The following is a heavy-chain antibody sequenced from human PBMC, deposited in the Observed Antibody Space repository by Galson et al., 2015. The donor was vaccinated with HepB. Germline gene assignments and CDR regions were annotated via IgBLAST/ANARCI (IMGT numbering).Heavy chain of an antibody. CDR1: GFPFSSYA. CDR3: AREGRAFDI. Sequence: SLRLSCAASGFPFSSYAMAWVRQAPGKGLEYVSVISNNGGSTFKADSVRGRFIISRDNSKNTLYLQMSSLRAEDTAVYYCAREGRAFDIWGQGTMVTVSS. V-gene: IGHV3-64*02. CDR2: ISNNGGST. J-gene: IGHJ3*02.